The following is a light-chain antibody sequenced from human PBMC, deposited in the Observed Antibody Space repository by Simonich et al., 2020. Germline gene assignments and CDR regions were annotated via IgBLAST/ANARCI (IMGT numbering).Light chain of an antibody. CDR3: QSYDSSNQV. CDR2: ADN. J-gene: IGLJ3*02. CDR1: SGSIASNY. Sequence: NFMLTQPHSVSESPGKTVTISCTRSSGSIASNYVQWDQPRPGSAPTTVIYADNQRPSGVPDRFSGSIDSSSNSASLTISGLKTEDEADYYCQSYDSSNQVFGGGTKLTVL. V-gene: IGLV6-57*03.